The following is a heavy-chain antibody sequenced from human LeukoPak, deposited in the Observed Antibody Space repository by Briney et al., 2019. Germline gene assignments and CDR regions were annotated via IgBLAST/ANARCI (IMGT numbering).Heavy chain of an antibody. D-gene: IGHD3-22*01. V-gene: IGHV4-34*01. Sequence: SETLSLTCAVYGGYFSGYYWSWIRQPPGKGLEWIGEINHSGSTNYNPSLKSRVTISVDTSKNQFSLKLSSVTAADTAVYYCARGVVTGITVIVGAYYMDVWGKGTSVTVSS. J-gene: IGHJ6*03. CDR2: INHSGST. CDR3: ARGVVTGITVIVGAYYMDV. CDR1: GGYFSGYY.